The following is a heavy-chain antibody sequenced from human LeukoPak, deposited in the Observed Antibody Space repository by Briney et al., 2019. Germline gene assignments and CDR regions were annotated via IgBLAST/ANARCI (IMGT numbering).Heavy chain of an antibody. CDR1: GFIFNIHG. Sequence: GGSLRLSCTASGFIFNIHGMHWVRQAPGKGLEWVAFIRYDGTNKYYADSVKGRFTISRDNAKNSLSLQVNSLSAEDTAVYYCARSRSGYYEDYWGQGTLVTVSS. CDR2: IRYDGTNK. J-gene: IGHJ4*02. CDR3: ARSRSGYYEDY. V-gene: IGHV3-30*02. D-gene: IGHD3-22*01.